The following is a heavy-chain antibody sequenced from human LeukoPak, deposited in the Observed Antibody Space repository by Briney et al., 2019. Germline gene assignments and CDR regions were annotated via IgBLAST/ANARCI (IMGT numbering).Heavy chain of an antibody. CDR1: GGSISSSSYY. J-gene: IGHJ5*02. V-gene: IGHV4-39*07. CDR3: ARHVRRRSSSWKNWFDP. D-gene: IGHD6-13*01. CDR2: IYYSGST. Sequence: SETLSLTCTVSGGSISSSSYYWGWIRQPPGKGLEWIGSIYYSGSTYYNPSLKSRVTISVDTSKNQFSLKLSSVTAADTAVYYCARHVRRRSSSWKNWFDPWGQGTLVTVSS.